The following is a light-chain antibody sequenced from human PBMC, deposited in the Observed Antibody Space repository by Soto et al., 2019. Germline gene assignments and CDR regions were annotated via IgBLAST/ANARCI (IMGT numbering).Light chain of an antibody. V-gene: IGKV1-27*01. Sequence: DIQMTQSPSSLSASVGDRVTITCRASQGISNYLARYQQKPWKVPKLLISAASTLPSGAPSRFSGSGSGTDFTLTISSLQPEDVATYYCLKYSSALRTFGQGTKVEIK. CDR1: QGISNY. CDR2: AAS. CDR3: LKYSSALRT. J-gene: IGKJ1*01.